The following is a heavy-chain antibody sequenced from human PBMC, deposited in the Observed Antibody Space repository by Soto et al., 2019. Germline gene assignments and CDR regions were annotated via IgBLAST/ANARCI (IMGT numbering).Heavy chain of an antibody. D-gene: IGHD6-13*01. CDR3: AGAGQQLDY. CDR2: ISRSGSPI. Sequence: EVQLVESGGGLVQPGGSLRLSCAASGFTVSSYNMNWVRQAPGKGLEWVAHISRSGSPIYYAESVKGRFIISRDHAKNSLYLQMNSLRAEDTAVHYCAGAGQQLDYWGQGTLVTVSS. V-gene: IGHV3-48*01. CDR1: GFTVSSYN. J-gene: IGHJ4*02.